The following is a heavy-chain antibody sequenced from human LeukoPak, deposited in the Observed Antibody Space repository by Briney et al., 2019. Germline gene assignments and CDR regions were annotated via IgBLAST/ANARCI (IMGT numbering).Heavy chain of an antibody. CDR1: GYTFTGYY. CDR3: ARVKNFYDSSGSLDY. CDR2: INPSSGGT. Sequence: ASVKVSCKASGYTFTGYYIHWVRQAPGQGLEWMGWINPSSGGTNYPQKFQGRVTMTRDASISTAYMELSSLRSDDAAVYYCARVKNFYDSSGSLDYWDQGTLVTVSS. J-gene: IGHJ4*02. V-gene: IGHV1-2*02. D-gene: IGHD3-22*01.